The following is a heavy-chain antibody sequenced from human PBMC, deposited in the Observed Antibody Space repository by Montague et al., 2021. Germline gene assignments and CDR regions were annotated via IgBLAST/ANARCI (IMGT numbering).Heavy chain of an antibody. J-gene: IGHJ4*02. D-gene: IGHD3-10*01. Sequence: SLRLSCAASGFTFSSYWMHWVRQAPGKWLVWVSRISTDGSSTTYADSVKGRFTTSRDNAKNMLYLQMNSLRAEDTAVYYCTFYKFRETPRGFDYWGQGTLVTVSA. V-gene: IGHV3-74*01. CDR3: TFYKFRETPRGFDY. CDR2: ISTDGSST. CDR1: GFTFSSYW.